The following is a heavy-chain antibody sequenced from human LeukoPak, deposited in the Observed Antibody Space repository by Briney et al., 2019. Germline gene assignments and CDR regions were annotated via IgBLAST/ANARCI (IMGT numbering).Heavy chain of an antibody. D-gene: IGHD4-23*01. Sequence: ASVKVSCKASGGTFSSYAISWVRQAPGQGLEWMGGIIPIFGTPNYAQKFQGRVTIIADESTNTAYMELSSLRSEDTALYYCARVPYLTTVASYYFDYWGQGTLVTVSS. CDR3: ARVPYLTTVASYYFDY. V-gene: IGHV1-69*13. J-gene: IGHJ4*02. CDR2: IIPIFGTP. CDR1: GGTFSSYA.